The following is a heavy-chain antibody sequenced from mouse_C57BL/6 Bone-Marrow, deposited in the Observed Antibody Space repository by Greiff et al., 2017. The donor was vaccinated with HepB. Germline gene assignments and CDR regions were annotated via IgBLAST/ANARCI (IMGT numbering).Heavy chain of an antibody. J-gene: IGHJ4*01. V-gene: IGHV14-4*01. CDR3: TPYNYGSSYDAMDY. D-gene: IGHD1-1*01. CDR1: GFNIKDYY. CDR2: IDPENGDT. Sequence: VQLQQSGAELVRPGASVKLSCTASGFNIKDYYMHWVKQRPEQGLEWIGWIDPENGDTEYASKFQGKATITADTSSNTAYLQLSSLTSEDTAVYYCTPYNYGSSYDAMDYWGQGTSVTVSS.